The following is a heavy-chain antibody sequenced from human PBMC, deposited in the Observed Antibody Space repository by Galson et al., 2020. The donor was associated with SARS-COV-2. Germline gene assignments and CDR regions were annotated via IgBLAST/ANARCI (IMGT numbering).Heavy chain of an antibody. J-gene: IGHJ6*02. CDR2: INPSGGST. V-gene: IGHV1-46*01. CDR3: ARDRGLEGITICGVVVYYYGMDV. D-gene: IGHD3-3*01. CDR1: GYTFTSYY. Sequence: ASVKVSCKASGYTFTSYYMHWVRQAPGQGLEWMGIINPSGGSTSYAQKFQGRVTMTRDTSTSTVYMELSSLRSEDTAVYYCARDRGLEGITICGVVVYYYGMDVWGQGTTVTVSS.